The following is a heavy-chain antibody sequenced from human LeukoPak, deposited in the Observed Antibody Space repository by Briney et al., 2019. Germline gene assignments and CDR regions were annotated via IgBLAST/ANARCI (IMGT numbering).Heavy chain of an antibody. J-gene: IGHJ3*02. CDR1: GFTFSNYE. CDR2: ITGNGGNV. Sequence: GGSLRLSCAGSGFTFSNYEMNWIRQAPGKGLEWVSYITGNGGNVNCADSVKGRFTISRDNAKNSLYLQMSSLRVEDTAIYYCAREGESADRDAFDIWGQGTMVTVSS. CDR3: AREGESADRDAFDI. D-gene: IGHD3-16*01. V-gene: IGHV3-48*03.